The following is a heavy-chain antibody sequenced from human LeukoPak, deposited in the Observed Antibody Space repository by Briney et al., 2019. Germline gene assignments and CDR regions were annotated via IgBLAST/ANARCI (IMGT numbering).Heavy chain of an antibody. Sequence: GGSLRLSCAASGFTFSQYWMSWVRQAPGKGLEWVANIKHDGSEKQDGSEKNYVDSVKGRFTISRDNAKNSLYLQMNSLRAEDTAVYYCARDKMEKDEYYYYYGMDVWGQGTTVTVSS. CDR2: IKHDGSEKQDGSEK. D-gene: IGHD5-24*01. V-gene: IGHV3-7*01. J-gene: IGHJ6*02. CDR1: GFTFSQYW. CDR3: ARDKMEKDEYYYYYGMDV.